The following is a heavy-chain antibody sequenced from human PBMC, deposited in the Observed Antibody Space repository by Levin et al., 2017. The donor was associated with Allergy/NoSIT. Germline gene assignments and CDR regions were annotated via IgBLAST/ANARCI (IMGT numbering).Heavy chain of an antibody. J-gene: IGHJ6*03. CDR1: GFTYSDYG. Sequence: GGSLRLSCAVSGFTYSDYGMHWVRQTPGKGLEWVAVIWSGESEKYYADSVKGRFTISRDNSKNTLYLQMSSLRAEDTAVYYCARDPPTRYYYYMDVWGKGTAVTVS. CDR3: ARDPPTRYYYYMDV. D-gene: IGHD1-26*01. CDR2: IWSGESEK. V-gene: IGHV3-33*01.